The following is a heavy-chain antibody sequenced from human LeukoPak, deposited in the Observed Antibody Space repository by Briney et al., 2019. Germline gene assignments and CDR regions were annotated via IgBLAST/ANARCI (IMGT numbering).Heavy chain of an antibody. D-gene: IGHD3-3*01. CDR1: GFTFSSYA. CDR3: AKGTTIFGVVTYDY. CDR2: ISGSGGST. J-gene: IGHJ4*02. V-gene: IGHV3-23*01. Sequence: GSLRLSCAASGFTFSSYAMSWVRQAPGKGLEWVSAISGSGGSTYYADSVKGRFTISRDNSKNTLYLQMNSLRAEDTAVYYCAKGTTIFGVVTYDYWGQGTLVTVSS.